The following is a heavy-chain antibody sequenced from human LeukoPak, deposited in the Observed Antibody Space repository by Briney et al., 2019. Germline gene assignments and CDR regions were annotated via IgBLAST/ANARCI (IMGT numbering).Heavy chain of an antibody. J-gene: IGHJ4*02. CDR1: GYTFTGYY. D-gene: IGHD1-26*01. CDR3: ATGLWELFTAGYDY. CDR2: INPNSGGT. Sequence: GASVKVSCKASGYTFTGYYMHWVRQAPGQGLEWMGWINPNSGGTNYAQKFQGRVTMTRDTSISTAYMELSRLRSEDTAVYYCATGLWELFTAGYDYWGQGTLVTVSS. V-gene: IGHV1-2*02.